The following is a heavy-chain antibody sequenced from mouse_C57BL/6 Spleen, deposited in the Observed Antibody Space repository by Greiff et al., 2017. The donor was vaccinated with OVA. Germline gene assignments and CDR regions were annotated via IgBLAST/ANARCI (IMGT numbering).Heavy chain of an antibody. V-gene: IGHV1-42*01. J-gene: IGHJ4*01. CDR1: GYSFTGYY. CDR3: ARFDYYGSYAMDY. Sequence: VQLKQSGPELVKPGASVKISCKASGYSFTGYYMNWVKQSPEKSLEWIGEINPSTGGTTYNQKFKAKATLTVDKSSSTAYMQLKSLTSEDSAVYYCARFDYYGSYAMDYWGQGTSVTVSS. D-gene: IGHD1-1*01. CDR2: INPSTGGT.